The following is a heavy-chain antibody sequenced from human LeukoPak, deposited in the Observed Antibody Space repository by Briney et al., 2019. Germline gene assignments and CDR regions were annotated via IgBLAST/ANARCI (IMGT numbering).Heavy chain of an antibody. CDR1: GFTFSSYA. Sequence: PGRSLRLSCAASGFTFSSYAMHWVRQAPGKGLEWVAVISYDGSNKYYADSVKGRFTISRDNSKNTLYLQMNSLRAEDTAVYYCARDYSGSYPRRGVLPDSWGQGTLVTVSS. CDR3: ARDYSGSYPRRGVLPDS. V-gene: IGHV3-30-3*01. CDR2: ISYDGSNK. D-gene: IGHD1-26*01. J-gene: IGHJ5*01.